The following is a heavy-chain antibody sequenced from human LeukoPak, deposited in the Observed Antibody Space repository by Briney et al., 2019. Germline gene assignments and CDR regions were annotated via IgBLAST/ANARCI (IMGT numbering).Heavy chain of an antibody. CDR2: ISAYNGNT. D-gene: IGHD3-16*02. CDR1: GYTFTSYG. J-gene: IGHJ5*02. V-gene: IGHV1-18*01. CDR3: AMGYYDYVWGSYRPGAWFDP. Sequence: ASVKVSCKASGYTFTSYGISWVRQAPGQGLEWMGWISAYNGNTNYAQKLQGRVTMTTDTSTSTAYMELRSLRSDDTAVYYCAMGYYDYVWGSYRPGAWFDPWGQGTLVTVSS.